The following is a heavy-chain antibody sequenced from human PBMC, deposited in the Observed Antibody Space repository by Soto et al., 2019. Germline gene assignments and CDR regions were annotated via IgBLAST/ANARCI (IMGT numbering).Heavy chain of an antibody. Sequence: LGESLNISCKGSGYSFTSYWIGWVRQMPGKGLEWMGIIYPGDSDTRYSPSFQGQVTISADKSISTAYLQWSSLKASDTAMYYCARRRSSSWQRVFDYWGQGTLVTVSS. J-gene: IGHJ4*02. CDR1: GYSFTSYW. CDR3: ARRRSSSWQRVFDY. V-gene: IGHV5-51*01. CDR2: IYPGDSDT. D-gene: IGHD6-13*01.